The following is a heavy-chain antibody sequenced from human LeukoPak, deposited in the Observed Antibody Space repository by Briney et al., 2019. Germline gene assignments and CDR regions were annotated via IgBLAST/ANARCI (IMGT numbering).Heavy chain of an antibody. Sequence: GRSLRLSCAASGFTFSSYAMHWVRQAPGKGLEWVAVISYDGSNKYYADSVKGRFTISRDNSKNTLYLQMNSLRAEDTAVYYCARGVRYTYGSLWYWGQGTLVTVSS. D-gene: IGHD5-18*01. CDR1: GFTFSSYA. CDR3: ARGVRYTYGSLWY. CDR2: ISYDGSNK. V-gene: IGHV3-30*04. J-gene: IGHJ4*02.